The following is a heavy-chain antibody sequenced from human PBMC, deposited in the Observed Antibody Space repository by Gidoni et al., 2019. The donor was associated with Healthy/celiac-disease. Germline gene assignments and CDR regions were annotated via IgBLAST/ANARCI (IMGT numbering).Heavy chain of an antibody. CDR1: GFSPSTSGMC. CDR2: IDWDDDK. J-gene: IGHJ5*02. V-gene: IGHV2-70*15. Sequence: QVTLRESGPALVKPTQTLTLTCTFSGFSPSTSGMCVSWIRQPPGKSLEWLARIDWDDDKYYSTSLKTRLTISKDTSKNQVVLTMTNMDPVDTATYYCARTHSTTNLFDPWGQGTLVTVSS. D-gene: IGHD1-1*01. CDR3: ARTHSTTNLFDP.